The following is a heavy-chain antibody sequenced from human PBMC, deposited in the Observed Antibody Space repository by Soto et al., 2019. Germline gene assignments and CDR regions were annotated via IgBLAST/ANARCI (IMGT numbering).Heavy chain of an antibody. Sequence: SETLSLTCTVSGGSISSYYWSWIRQPPGKGLEWIGYIYYSGSTNYNPSLKSRVTISVDTSKNQFSLKLSSVTAADTAVYYCARIGHSGYEESYYFDYWGQGTLVTVSS. CDR2: IYYSGST. D-gene: IGHD5-12*01. V-gene: IGHV4-59*08. CDR1: GGSISSYY. J-gene: IGHJ4*02. CDR3: ARIGHSGYEESYYFDY.